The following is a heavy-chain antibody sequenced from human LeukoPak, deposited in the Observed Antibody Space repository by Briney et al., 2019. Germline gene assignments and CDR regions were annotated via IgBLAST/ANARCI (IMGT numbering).Heavy chain of an antibody. CDR2: IYHSGST. CDR3: ARAARQFFDY. D-gene: IGHD6-6*01. Sequence: SGTLSLTCAVSGGSISSGGYSWSWIRQPPGKGLEWIGYIYHSGSTYYNPSLKSRVTISVDRSKNQFSLKLSSVTAADTAVYYCARAARQFFDYWGQGTLVTVSS. J-gene: IGHJ4*02. CDR1: GGSISSGGYS. V-gene: IGHV4-30-2*01.